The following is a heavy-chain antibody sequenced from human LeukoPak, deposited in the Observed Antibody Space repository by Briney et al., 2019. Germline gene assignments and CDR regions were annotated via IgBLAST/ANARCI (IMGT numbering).Heavy chain of an antibody. V-gene: IGHV1-18*01. CDR3: ARSTEYSSPVDY. CDR1: GGTFSSYA. J-gene: IGHJ4*02. CDR2: ISAYNGNT. D-gene: IGHD6-6*01. Sequence: GASVKVSCKCSGGTFSSYAISGVRPPPGQGLEWMGWISAYNGNTNYAQKLPGRVTLTTATYTSTAYMELRSLRSADTAVSYCARSTEYSSPVDYWGQGTLVTVSS.